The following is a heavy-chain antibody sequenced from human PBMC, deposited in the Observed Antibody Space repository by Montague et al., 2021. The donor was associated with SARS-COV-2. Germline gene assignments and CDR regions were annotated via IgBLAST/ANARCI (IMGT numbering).Heavy chain of an antibody. V-gene: IGHV3-43*02. CDR1: GFTFDDYA. CDR3: AKDHGYSSSWYDLETYGMDV. CDR2: ISGDGGST. Sequence: SLRLSCAASGFTFDDYAMHWVRQAPGKGLEWVSLISGDGGSTYYADSVKGRFTISRGNSKNSLYLQMNSLRTEDTALYYCAKDHGYSSSWYDLETYGMDVWGQGTTVTVSS. D-gene: IGHD6-13*01. J-gene: IGHJ6*02.